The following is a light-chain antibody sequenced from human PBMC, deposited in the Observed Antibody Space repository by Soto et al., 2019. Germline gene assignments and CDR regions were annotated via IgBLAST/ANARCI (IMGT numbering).Light chain of an antibody. CDR1: SSNIGSNT. V-gene: IGLV1-44*01. Sequence: QPVLTQPPSASGTPGQRVTISCSGSSSNIGSNTVNWYQQLPGTAPKLLIYSNNQRLSGVPDRFSGSKSGTSASLAISGLQSEDEADYYCAAWDDSLNGYVFGTGTKVTVL. CDR3: AAWDDSLNGYV. J-gene: IGLJ1*01. CDR2: SNN.